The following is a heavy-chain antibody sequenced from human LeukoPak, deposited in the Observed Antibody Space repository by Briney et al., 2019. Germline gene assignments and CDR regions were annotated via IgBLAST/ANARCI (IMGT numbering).Heavy chain of an antibody. V-gene: IGHV4-34*01. CDR1: GGSISSYY. Sequence: SETLSLTCTVSGGSISSYYWSWIRQPPGKGLEWIGEINHSGSTNYNPSFKSRVTISVDTSKNQFSLKLTSVTAADTAVYYCARRPDSGSYKNFDYWGQGTLVIVSS. D-gene: IGHD1-26*01. CDR2: INHSGST. CDR3: ARRPDSGSYKNFDY. J-gene: IGHJ4*02.